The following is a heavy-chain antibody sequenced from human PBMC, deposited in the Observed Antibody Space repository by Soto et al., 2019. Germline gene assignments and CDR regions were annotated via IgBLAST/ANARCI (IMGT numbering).Heavy chain of an antibody. CDR1: GYTFTSYD. J-gene: IGHJ3*02. CDR2: MNPNSGNT. CDR3: AISTYYYGSGARTDAFDI. V-gene: IGHV1-8*01. D-gene: IGHD3-10*01. Sequence: ASVKVSCKASGYTFTSYDINWVRQATGQWLEWMGWMNPNSGNTGYAQKFQGRVTMTRNTSISTAYMELSSLRSEDTAVYYCAISTYYYGSGARTDAFDIWGQGTMVTVSS.